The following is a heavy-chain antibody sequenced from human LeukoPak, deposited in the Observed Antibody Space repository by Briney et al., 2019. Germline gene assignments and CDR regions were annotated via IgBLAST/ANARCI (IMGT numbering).Heavy chain of an antibody. J-gene: IGHJ4*02. V-gene: IGHV3-11*04. Sequence: KPGGSLRLSCAASGFTFSDYYMSWIRQAPGKGLEWVSYISSSGSTIYYADPVKGRFTISRDNAKNSLYLQMNSLRAEDTAVYYCARSRKNSNYLDYWGQGTLVTVSS. CDR1: GFTFSDYY. D-gene: IGHD4-11*01. CDR2: ISSSGSTI. CDR3: ARSRKNSNYLDY.